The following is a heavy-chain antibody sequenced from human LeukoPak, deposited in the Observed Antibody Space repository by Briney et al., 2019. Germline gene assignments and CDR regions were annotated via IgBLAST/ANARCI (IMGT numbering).Heavy chain of an antibody. D-gene: IGHD3-10*01. J-gene: IGHJ4*02. Sequence: SQTLSLTCAVSGGSISSGGYSWSWIRQPPGKGLEWIGYIYHSGSTYYNPSLKSRVTISVDRSKNQFSLKLSSVTAADTAVYYCAREAYGSGSYYNDYWGQGTLVTVSS. CDR2: IYHSGST. V-gene: IGHV4-30-2*01. CDR1: GGSISSGGYS. CDR3: AREAYGSGSYYNDY.